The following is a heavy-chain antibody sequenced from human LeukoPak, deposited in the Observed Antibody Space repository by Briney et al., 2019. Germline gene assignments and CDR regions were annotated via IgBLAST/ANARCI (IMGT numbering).Heavy chain of an antibody. J-gene: IGHJ4*02. CDR2: ISYDGSNK. Sequence: GGSLRLSCAASGFTFSSYAVHWVRQAPGKGLEWVAVISYDGSNKYYADSVKGRFTISRDNSKNTLYLQMNSLRAEDTAVYYCARVNRGARGLDYWGQGTLVTVSS. CDR1: GFTFSSYA. V-gene: IGHV3-30*04. D-gene: IGHD2/OR15-2a*01. CDR3: ARVNRGARGLDY.